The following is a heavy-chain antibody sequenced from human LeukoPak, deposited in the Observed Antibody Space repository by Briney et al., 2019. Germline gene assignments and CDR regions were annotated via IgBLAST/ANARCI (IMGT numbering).Heavy chain of an antibody. Sequence: GGSLRLSCGASGFVFDDYDMHWVRQAPGKGLEWVAFIRSDGYHTYYTDSVKGRFIITRDNFKNTLYLQMNSLRAEDTAVYYCAKGRRYYYDSSGYYSLFDYWGQGTLVTVSS. CDR2: IRSDGYHT. V-gene: IGHV3-30*02. CDR3: AKGRRYYYDSSGYYSLFDY. J-gene: IGHJ4*02. CDR1: GFVFDDYD. D-gene: IGHD3-22*01.